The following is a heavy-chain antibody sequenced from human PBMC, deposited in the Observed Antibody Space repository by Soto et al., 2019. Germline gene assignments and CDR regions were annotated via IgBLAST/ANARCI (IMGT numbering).Heavy chain of an antibody. Sequence: QVQLVESGGGLVKPGGSLRLSCAASGFTFSDYYMSWIRQAPGKGLEWVSYISSSGSTIYYADSVKCRFTISRDNAKNSLYLQMNSLRAEDTAVYYCARGCSGGSCYSGYYYYGMDVWGQGTTVTVSS. V-gene: IGHV3-11*01. CDR3: ARGCSGGSCYSGYYYYGMDV. J-gene: IGHJ6*02. CDR1: GFTFSDYY. D-gene: IGHD2-15*01. CDR2: ISSSGSTI.